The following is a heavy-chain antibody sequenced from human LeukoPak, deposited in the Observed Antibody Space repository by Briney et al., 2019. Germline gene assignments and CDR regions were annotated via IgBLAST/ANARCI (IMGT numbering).Heavy chain of an antibody. CDR2: ISSNGGST. CDR1: GFTFSSDA. Sequence: RGSLRLSCAASGFTFSSDAMHWVRQAPGKGLEYVSAISSNGGSTYYANSVKGRFTISRDNSKNTLYLQMNSMRAEDTAVYYCAKASLMGVVTQYSFDYWGQGTLVTVSS. J-gene: IGHJ4*02. CDR3: AKASLMGVVTQYSFDY. D-gene: IGHD3-3*01. V-gene: IGHV3-64*01.